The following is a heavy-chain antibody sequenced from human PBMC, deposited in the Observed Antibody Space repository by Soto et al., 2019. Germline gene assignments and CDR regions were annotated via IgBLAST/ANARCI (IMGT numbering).Heavy chain of an antibody. J-gene: IGHJ4*02. CDR3: AKDRSRSYGSGYPLGYFDY. D-gene: IGHD3-22*01. CDR2: ISGSGGGT. Sequence: GGSLRLSCAASGFTFSSYSMNWVRQAPGKGLEWVSGISGSGGGTYYADSVKGRFTISRDNSKNTLYLQMNSLRAEDTAVYYCAKDRSRSYGSGYPLGYFDYWGQGTLVTVSS. V-gene: IGHV3-23*01. CDR1: GFTFSSYS.